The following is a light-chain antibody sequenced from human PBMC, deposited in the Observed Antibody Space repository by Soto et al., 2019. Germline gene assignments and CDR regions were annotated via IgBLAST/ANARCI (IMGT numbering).Light chain of an antibody. V-gene: IGLV1-47*01. Sequence: QPVLTQPPSASGTPGQRVTISCSGSRSNIGSNYVYWYQQLPGTAPKLVIYRNNQRPSGVPDRFSGSKSGASASLVISGLRSEDEADYYCAAWDDRLSDVIFGGGTKLTVL. CDR1: RSNIGSNY. CDR3: AAWDDRLSDVI. CDR2: RNN. J-gene: IGLJ2*01.